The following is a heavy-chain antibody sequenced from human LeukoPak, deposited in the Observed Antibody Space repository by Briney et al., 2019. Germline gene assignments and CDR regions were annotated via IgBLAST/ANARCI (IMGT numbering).Heavy chain of an antibody. CDR1: GGSISSGGYY. Sequence: SETLSLTCTVSGGSISSGGYYWSWIRQPAGKGLEWIGSIYHSGSTYYNASLKSRVTISVDTSKNQFSLKLTSVTAADTAVYYCARGQDSSGWYHSGWFDPWGQGTLVTVSS. J-gene: IGHJ5*02. V-gene: IGHV4-39*01. D-gene: IGHD6-19*01. CDR2: IYHSGST. CDR3: ARGQDSSGWYHSGWFDP.